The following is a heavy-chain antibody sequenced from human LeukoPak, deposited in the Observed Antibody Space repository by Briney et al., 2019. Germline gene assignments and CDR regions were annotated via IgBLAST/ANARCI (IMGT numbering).Heavy chain of an antibody. J-gene: IGHJ4*02. Sequence: GASVKVSCKASGYTFTSYDINWVRQATGQGLEWMGWMSPNSGNTGYAQKFQGRVTITRNTSISTAYMELSSLRSEDTAVYYCARARIGYCRITSCPAFGYWGQGTLVTVSS. V-gene: IGHV1-8*03. CDR3: ARARIGYCRITSCPAFGY. CDR1: GYTFTSYD. CDR2: MSPNSGNT. D-gene: IGHD2-2*03.